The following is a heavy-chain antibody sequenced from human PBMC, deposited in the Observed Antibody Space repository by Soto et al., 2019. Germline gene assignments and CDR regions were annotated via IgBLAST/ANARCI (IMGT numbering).Heavy chain of an antibody. D-gene: IGHD6-13*01. J-gene: IGHJ6*02. Sequence: SETLSLTCTASGGSISSYYWSWIRQPPGKGLEWIGYIYYSGSTNYNPSLKSRVTISVDTSKNQFSLKLSSVTAADTAVYYCARDRSSSWYPYYYGMDVWGQGTTVTVSS. CDR2: IYYSGST. V-gene: IGHV4-59*01. CDR3: ARDRSSSWYPYYYGMDV. CDR1: GGSISSYY.